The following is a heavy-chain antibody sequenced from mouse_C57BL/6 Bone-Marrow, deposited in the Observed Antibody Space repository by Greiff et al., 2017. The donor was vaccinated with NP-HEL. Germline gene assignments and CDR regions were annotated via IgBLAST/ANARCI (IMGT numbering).Heavy chain of an antibody. D-gene: IGHD2-5*01. CDR1: GYTFTSYW. CDR2: INPSNGGT. CDR3: TRSPYYSNGFAY. V-gene: IGHV1-53*01. J-gene: IGHJ3*01. Sequence: QVQLQQPGTELVKPGASVKLSCKASGYTFTSYWMHWVKQRPGQGLEWIGNINPSNGGTKYNEKFKSKATLTVDKSSSTAYMELRSLTSEDSAVYYCTRSPYYSNGFAYWGQGTLVTVSA.